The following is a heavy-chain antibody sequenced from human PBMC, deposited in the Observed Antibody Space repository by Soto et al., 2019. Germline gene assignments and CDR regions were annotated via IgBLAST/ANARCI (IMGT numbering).Heavy chain of an antibody. CDR1: GFTFSSYG. D-gene: IGHD3-3*01. Sequence: GGSLRLSCAASGFTFSSYGMHWVRQAPGKGLEWVAVISYDGSNKYYADSVKGRFTISRDNSKNTLYLQMNSLRAEDTAVYYCAKRVTIFGVVIIFHGMDVWGQGTTVTVSS. CDR2: ISYDGSNK. J-gene: IGHJ6*02. CDR3: AKRVTIFGVVIIFHGMDV. V-gene: IGHV3-30*18.